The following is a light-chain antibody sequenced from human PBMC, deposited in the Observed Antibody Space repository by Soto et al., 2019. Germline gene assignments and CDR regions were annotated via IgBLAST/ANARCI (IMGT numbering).Light chain of an antibody. CDR1: QSVSGSY. CDR3: QQYGYSPHA. V-gene: IGKV3-20*01. Sequence: EIVLTQSPGTLSLSPGERATLSCRASQSVSGSYLAWYQQKPGQAPRLLIYGASSRDTGIPDRVSGSGSGTDFTLTISRLEPEDFAVYHCQQYGYSPHAFGGGTKVDIK. J-gene: IGKJ4*01. CDR2: GAS.